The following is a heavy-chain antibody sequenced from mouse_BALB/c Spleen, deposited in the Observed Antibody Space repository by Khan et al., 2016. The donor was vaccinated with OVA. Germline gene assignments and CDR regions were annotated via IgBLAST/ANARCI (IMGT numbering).Heavy chain of an antibody. V-gene: IGHV1S134*01. CDR3: AAGYYGNYVDY. CDR2: ISPGNDYT. D-gene: IGHD2-1*01. Sequence: EVQLQQSGAELGRPGSSVKLSCKTSGFTFTSYGIKWVKQRPGQGLEWIGYISPGNDYTVYSEKFQGKATLTSDTSSSTAYMQLRSLTSEDSAISFCAAGYYGNYVDYWGQGTTVTVSS. CDR1: GFTFTSYG. J-gene: IGHJ2*01.